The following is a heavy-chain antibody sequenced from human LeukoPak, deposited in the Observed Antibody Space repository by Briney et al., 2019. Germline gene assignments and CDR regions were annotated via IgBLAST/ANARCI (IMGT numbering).Heavy chain of an antibody. CDR1: GFTFSSYW. J-gene: IGHJ4*02. Sequence: GGSLRLSCAASGFTFSSYWMSWVRRAPGKGLEWVANIKQDGSEKYYVDSVKGRFTISRDNAKNSLYLQMNSLRAEDTAVYYCARDRGCSSTSCSYYFDYWGQGTLVTVSS. CDR2: IKQDGSEK. CDR3: ARDRGCSSTSCSYYFDY. D-gene: IGHD2-2*01. V-gene: IGHV3-7*01.